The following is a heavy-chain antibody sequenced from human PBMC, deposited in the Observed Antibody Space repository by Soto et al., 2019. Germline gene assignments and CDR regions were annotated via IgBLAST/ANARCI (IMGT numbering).Heavy chain of an antibody. CDR3: AHTYCSSTSCYEDLDY. Sequence: GSGPTLVNPTQTLTLTCTFSGFSLSTSGVGVGWIRQPPGKALEWLALIYWDDDKRYSPSLKSRLTITKDTSKNQVVLTMTNMDPVDTATYYCAHTYCSSTSCYEDLDYWGQGTLVTVSS. D-gene: IGHD2-2*01. J-gene: IGHJ4*02. V-gene: IGHV2-5*02. CDR1: GFSLSTSGVG. CDR2: IYWDDDK.